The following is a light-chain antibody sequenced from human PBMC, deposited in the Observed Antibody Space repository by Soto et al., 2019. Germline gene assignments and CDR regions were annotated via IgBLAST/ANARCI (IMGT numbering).Light chain of an antibody. CDR1: QSISSY. CDR3: QQYNDYSWT. Sequence: DIQMTQSPSSLSASVGDRVTITCRASQSISSYLNWYQQKPGKAPRLLIYKASTLEIGVPSRFSGSGSGTEFTLTISSLQPDDVAIYYCQQYNDYSWTFGQGTKV. V-gene: IGKV1-5*03. CDR2: KAS. J-gene: IGKJ1*01.